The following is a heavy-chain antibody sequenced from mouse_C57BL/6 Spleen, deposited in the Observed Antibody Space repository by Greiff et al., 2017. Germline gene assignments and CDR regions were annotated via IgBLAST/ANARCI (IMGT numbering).Heavy chain of an antibody. Sequence: VQLKESGAELVRPGASVKLSCTASGFNIKDDYMHWVKQRPEQGLEWIGWIDPENGDTEYASKFQGKATITADTSSNTAYLQLSSLTSEDTAVYYCTTYDYGSSYDAMDYWGQGTSVTVSS. J-gene: IGHJ4*01. V-gene: IGHV14-4*01. D-gene: IGHD1-1*01. CDR3: TTYDYGSSYDAMDY. CDR2: IDPENGDT. CDR1: GFNIKDDY.